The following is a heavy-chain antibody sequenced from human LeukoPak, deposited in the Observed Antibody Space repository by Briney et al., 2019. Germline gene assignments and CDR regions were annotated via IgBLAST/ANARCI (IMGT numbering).Heavy chain of an antibody. Sequence: SETLSLTCTVSGGSVSSGSYYWSWIRQPPGKGLGWIGYIYYSGSTNYNPSLKSRVTISVDTSKNQFSLKLSSVTAADTAVYYCARSLRSGNWFDPWGQGTLVTVSS. J-gene: IGHJ5*02. CDR3: ARSLRSGNWFDP. V-gene: IGHV4-61*01. D-gene: IGHD3-16*01. CDR2: IYYSGST. CDR1: GGSVSSGSYY.